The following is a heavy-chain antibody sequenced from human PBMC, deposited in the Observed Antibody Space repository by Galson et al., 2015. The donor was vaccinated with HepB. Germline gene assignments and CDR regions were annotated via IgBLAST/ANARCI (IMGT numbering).Heavy chain of an antibody. CDR3: ARDQISFCGGDCLYAFDI. D-gene: IGHD2-21*02. J-gene: IGHJ3*02. CDR2: IIPIFGTA. V-gene: IGHV1-69*13. Sequence: SVKVSCKASGGTFSSYAISWVRQAPGQGLEWMGGIIPIFGTANYAQKFQGRVTITADESTSTAYMELSSLRSEDTAVYYCARDQISFCGGDCLYAFDIWGQGTMVAVSS. CDR1: GGTFSSYA.